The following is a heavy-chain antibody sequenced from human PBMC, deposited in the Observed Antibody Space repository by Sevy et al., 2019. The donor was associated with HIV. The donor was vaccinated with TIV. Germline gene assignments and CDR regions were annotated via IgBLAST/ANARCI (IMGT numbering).Heavy chain of an antibody. CDR3: ARDRSVLGQPYGKANYLVFYGMDV. Sequence: SETLSLTCTVSGGSISSCYWSWIRQPAGKGLEWIGRIYTSGSTNYNPSLKSRVTMSVDTSKNQFSLKLSSVTAADTAVYYCARDRSVLGQPYGKANYLVFYGMDVWGQGTTVTVSS. D-gene: IGHD1-7*01. V-gene: IGHV4-4*07. J-gene: IGHJ6*02. CDR2: IYTSGST. CDR1: GGSISSCY.